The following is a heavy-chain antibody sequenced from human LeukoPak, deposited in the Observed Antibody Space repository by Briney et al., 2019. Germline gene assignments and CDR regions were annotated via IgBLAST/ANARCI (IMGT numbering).Heavy chain of an antibody. CDR1: GGTFSSYA. D-gene: IGHD3-16*02. V-gene: IGHV1-69*15. CDR3: ARGTYDYVWGSYRPYFDY. CDR2: IIPIFGTA. Sequence: SVKVSCKASGGTFSSYAISWVRQAPGQGLEWMGRIIPIFGTANYAQKFQGRVTITADESTSTAYMELSSLRSEDTAVHYCARGTYDYVWGSYRPYFDYWGQGTLVTVSS. J-gene: IGHJ4*02.